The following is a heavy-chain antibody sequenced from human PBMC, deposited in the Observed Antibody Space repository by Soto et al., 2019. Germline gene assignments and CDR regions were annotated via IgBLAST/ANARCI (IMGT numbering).Heavy chain of an antibody. V-gene: IGHV3-30-3*01. CDR2: ISYDGSNK. D-gene: IGHD3-22*01. CDR3: ARESPGGYYYDSSGYSDFDY. Sequence: QVQLVESGGGVLQPGRSLRLSCAASGFTFSSYAMHWVRQAPGKGLEWVAVISYDGSNKYYADSVKGRFTISRDNSKNTLYLQMNSLRAEDTAVYYCARESPGGYYYDSSGYSDFDYWGQGTLVTVSS. CDR1: GFTFSSYA. J-gene: IGHJ4*02.